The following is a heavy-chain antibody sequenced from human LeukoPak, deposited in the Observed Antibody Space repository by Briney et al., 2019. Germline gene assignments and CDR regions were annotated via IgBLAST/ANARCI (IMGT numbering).Heavy chain of an antibody. V-gene: IGHV1-18*04. Sequence: ASVKVSCKASGYTFTSYGISWVRQAPGQGLEWMGWISAYNGNTNYAQKLQGRVAMTTDTSTSTAYMELRSLRSDDTAVYYCARESQSPGIAVAATGYWGQGTLVTVSS. CDR1: GYTFTSYG. D-gene: IGHD6-19*01. J-gene: IGHJ4*02. CDR3: ARESQSPGIAVAATGY. CDR2: ISAYNGNT.